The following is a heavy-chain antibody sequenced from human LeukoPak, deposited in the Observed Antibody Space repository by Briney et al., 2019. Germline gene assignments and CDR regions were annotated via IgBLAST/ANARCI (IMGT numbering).Heavy chain of an antibody. Sequence: SETLSLTCTVSGGSLSSYYWSWIRQPAGKGLEWIGRIYISGSTNYNPSLRSRVIISVDTYKNQFSLKLSSVTAADAAVYYCARSYKLCYFDYWGQGTLVTVSS. CDR1: GGSLSSYY. D-gene: IGHD1-14*01. J-gene: IGHJ4*02. CDR2: IYISGST. V-gene: IGHV4-4*07. CDR3: ARSYKLCYFDY.